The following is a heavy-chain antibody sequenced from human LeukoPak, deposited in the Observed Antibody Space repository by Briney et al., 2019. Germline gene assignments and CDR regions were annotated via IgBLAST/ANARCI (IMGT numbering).Heavy chain of an antibody. Sequence: GGSLRLSCAASEFSVGSNYMTWVRQAPGKGVEGVSLIYSGGTSYYSDSVKGRFTISRDNSKNTLYLQINSLRAEDKAVYYCARGPRITMIVGDDYWGQGTLVTVSS. CDR2: IYSGGTS. J-gene: IGHJ4*02. CDR3: ARGPRITMIVGDDY. D-gene: IGHD3-22*01. V-gene: IGHV3-66*01. CDR1: EFSVGSNY.